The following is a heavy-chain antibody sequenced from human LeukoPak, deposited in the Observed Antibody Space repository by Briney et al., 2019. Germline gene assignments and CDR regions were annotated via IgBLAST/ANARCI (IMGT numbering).Heavy chain of an antibody. D-gene: IGHD7-27*01. CDR3: AQVPPLGN. J-gene: IGHJ4*02. CDR2: IYSGGST. Sequence: GGSLRLSCAASGFTVSSNYMSWVRPAAGKGVEWVSVIYSGGSTYYADSVKGRFTISRDNSKNTLYLQMNSLRAEDTAVYYCAQVPPLGNWGQGTLVTVSS. CDR1: GFTVSSNY. V-gene: IGHV3-66*01.